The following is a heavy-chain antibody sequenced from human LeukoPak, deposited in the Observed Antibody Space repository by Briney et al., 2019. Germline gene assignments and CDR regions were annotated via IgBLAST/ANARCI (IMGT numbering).Heavy chain of an antibody. V-gene: IGHV4-34*01. Sequence: SETLSLTCAVYGWSLTTSRLSWVRQAPGKGLEWIGEINHRGSTNYNPSLKSRVTISLDTPNSQFSLSLSFLTAADTAMYYCQGVPLGYSSGWTSDYSYMDVWGKGTPVTVS. D-gene: IGHD6-19*01. J-gene: IGHJ6*03. CDR3: QGVPLGYSSGWTSDYSYMDV. CDR1: GWSLTTSR. CDR2: INHRGST.